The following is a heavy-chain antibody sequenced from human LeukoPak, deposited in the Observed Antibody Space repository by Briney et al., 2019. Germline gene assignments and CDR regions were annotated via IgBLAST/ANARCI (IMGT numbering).Heavy chain of an antibody. CDR1: GYTFSSYT. D-gene: IGHD2-15*01. CDR3: ASATLRCSGGSCYEMDV. J-gene: IGHJ6*04. Sequence: SVKVSCKASGYTFSSYTISWVRQAPGQGLEWMGGIIPLFGTPDYAQKFQDRLTITADKSTSTAYMELSSLRSEDTAVYYCASATLRCSGGSCYEMDVWGKGTTVTVSS. V-gene: IGHV1-69*06. CDR2: IIPLFGTP.